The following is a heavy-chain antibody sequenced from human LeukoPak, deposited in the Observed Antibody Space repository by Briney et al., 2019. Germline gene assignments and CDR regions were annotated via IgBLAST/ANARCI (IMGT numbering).Heavy chain of an antibody. CDR3: ARDISLFSTSNYGMDV. J-gene: IGHJ6*02. Sequence: ASVKVSCKASGYTFTSHYMHWVRQAPGQGLEWMGIINPSGGSTSYARKFQGRVTMTRDTSTSTVYMELSSLRSEGTAVYYCARDISLFSTSNYGMDVWGQGTTVNVSS. D-gene: IGHD2-2*01. CDR2: INPSGGST. CDR1: GYTFTSHY. V-gene: IGHV1-46*01.